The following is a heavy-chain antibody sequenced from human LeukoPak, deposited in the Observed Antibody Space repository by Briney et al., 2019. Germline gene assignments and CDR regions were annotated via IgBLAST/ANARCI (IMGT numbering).Heavy chain of an antibody. V-gene: IGHV3-21*04. J-gene: IGHJ6*02. Sequence: GGSLRLSCAASGFTFSSYSMNWVRQAPGKGLEWVSSISSSSSYIYYADSVKGRFTISRDNAKNTLYLQMNSLRAEDTAVYYCAKTSAAAGYYYYYGMDVWGQGTTVTVSS. D-gene: IGHD6-13*01. CDR3: AKTSAAAGYYYYYGMDV. CDR2: ISSSSSYI. CDR1: GFTFSSYS.